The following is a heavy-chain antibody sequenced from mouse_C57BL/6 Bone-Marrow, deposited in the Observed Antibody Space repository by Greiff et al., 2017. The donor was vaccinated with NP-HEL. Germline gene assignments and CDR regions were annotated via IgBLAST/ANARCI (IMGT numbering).Heavy chain of an antibody. J-gene: IGHJ1*03. Sequence: QVQLQQPGAELVKPGASVKLSCKASGYTFTSYWMHWVKQRPGQGLEWIGMIHPNSGSTNYNEKFKSKATLTVDKSSSTAYMQLSSLTSEDSAVYYCARGGLWGSHWYFDVWGTGTTVTVSS. CDR3: ARGGLWGSHWYFDV. CDR2: IHPNSGST. D-gene: IGHD1-1*01. V-gene: IGHV1-64*01. CDR1: GYTFTSYW.